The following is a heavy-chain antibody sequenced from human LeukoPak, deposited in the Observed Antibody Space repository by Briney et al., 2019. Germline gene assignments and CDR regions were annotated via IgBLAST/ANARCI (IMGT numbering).Heavy chain of an antibody. J-gene: IGHJ4*02. CDR2: ISGSGESA. D-gene: IGHD1-26*01. CDR3: VRGSGAYYDH. Sequence: GGSLRLSCAASGFTFSSYAMDWVRQAPGKGLEWVSAISGSGESAYYAESLKGRFTISRDNSKNTLYLQMSSLRAEDTAMYYCVRGSGAYYDHWGQGTLVTVSS. CDR1: GFTFSSYA. V-gene: IGHV3-23*01.